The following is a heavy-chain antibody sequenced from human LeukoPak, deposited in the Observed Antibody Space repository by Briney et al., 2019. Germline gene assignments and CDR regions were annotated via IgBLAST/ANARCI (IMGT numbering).Heavy chain of an antibody. CDR3: ARDLGNYDFWSGYYKSPIDY. CDR1: GFTFSSYW. Sequence: GGSLRLSCAASGFTFSSYWMHWVRQAPGKGLVWVSRVNTDGSSTSYADSVKGRFTISRDNAKNTLYLQMNSLRAEDTAVYYCARDLGNYDFWSGYYKSPIDYWGQGTLVTVSS. V-gene: IGHV3-74*01. D-gene: IGHD3-3*01. J-gene: IGHJ4*02. CDR2: VNTDGSST.